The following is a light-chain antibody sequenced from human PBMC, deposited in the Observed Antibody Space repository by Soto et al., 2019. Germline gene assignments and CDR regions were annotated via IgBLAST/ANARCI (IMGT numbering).Light chain of an antibody. CDR1: QSISTN. J-gene: IGKJ5*01. CDR3: QQCDNWPPIT. Sequence: EIVMTQSPAALSVSPGQGATLSWSSSQSISTNLAWYQQKPGQAPRLLIYDASARATGVPARFSGSGSGTEFTLTISSVQSEDFTVYYCQQCDNWPPITFGQGTRLEIK. V-gene: IGKV3-15*01. CDR2: DAS.